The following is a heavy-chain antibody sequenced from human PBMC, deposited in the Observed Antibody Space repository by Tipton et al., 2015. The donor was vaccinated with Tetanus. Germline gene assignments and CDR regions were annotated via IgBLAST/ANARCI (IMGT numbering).Heavy chain of an antibody. CDR2: INHSGST. CDR1: GGSISSYY. V-gene: IGHV4-34*01. Sequence: TLSLTCTVSGGSISSYYWSWIRQPPGKGLEWIGEINHSGSTNYNPSLKSRVTMSLDTSKNQFSLKLNSVTAADTAVYYCARGIWFGPGPKFYFDSWGQGTLVAVSS. J-gene: IGHJ4*02. CDR3: ARGIWFGPGPKFYFDS. D-gene: IGHD3-10*01.